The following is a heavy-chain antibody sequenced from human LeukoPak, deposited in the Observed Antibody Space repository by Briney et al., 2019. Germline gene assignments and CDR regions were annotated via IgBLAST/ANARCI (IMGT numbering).Heavy chain of an antibody. CDR1: GFTFSSYA. V-gene: IGHV3-23*01. CDR2: ISGGGCST. Sequence: GGSLRLSCAASGFTFSSYAMSWVRRAPGKGLEGVSTISGGGCSTYYADSVRGRFTISRDNSMNTLDLQMNSLRAEDTAVYYCAKGWQAGHYYYNMDVWGKGTTVTVSS. J-gene: IGHJ6*03. D-gene: IGHD2-15*01. CDR3: AKGWQAGHYYYNMDV.